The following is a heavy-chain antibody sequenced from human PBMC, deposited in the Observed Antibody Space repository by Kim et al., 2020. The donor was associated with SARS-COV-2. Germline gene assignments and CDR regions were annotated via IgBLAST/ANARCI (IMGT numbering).Heavy chain of an antibody. CDR3: ARETLSEYRDGSGSYYNDVY. Sequence: SVKVSCKASGGTFSSYAISWVRQAPGQGLEWMGGIIPIFGTANYAQKFQGRVTITADESTSTAYMELSSLRSEDTAVYYCARETLSEYRDGSGSYYNDVYWGQGTLVTVSS. CDR1: GGTFSSYA. V-gene: IGHV1-69*13. J-gene: IGHJ4*02. D-gene: IGHD3-10*01. CDR2: IIPIFGTA.